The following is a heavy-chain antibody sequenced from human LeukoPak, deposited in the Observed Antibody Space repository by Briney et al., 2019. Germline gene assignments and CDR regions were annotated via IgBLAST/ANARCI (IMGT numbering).Heavy chain of an antibody. CDR2: ISSSSSYI. D-gene: IGHD2-2*01. V-gene: IGHV3-21*01. J-gene: IGHJ6*02. CDR1: GFTFSSYS. Sequence: PGGSLRLSCAASGFTFSSYSMNWVRQAPGKGLEWVSSISSSSSYIYYADSVKGRFTISRDNAKNSLYLQMNSLRAEDTAVYYCARDPGYRSSTSCYFLNYYYYGMDVWGQGTTVTVSS. CDR3: ARDPGYRSSTSCYFLNYYYYGMDV.